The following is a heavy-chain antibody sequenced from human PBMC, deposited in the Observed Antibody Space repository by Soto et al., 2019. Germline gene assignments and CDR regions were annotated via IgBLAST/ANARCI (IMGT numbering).Heavy chain of an antibody. D-gene: IGHD2-2*01. CDR2: FDPEDGET. CDR3: ATDCSSTSCPHLYAFDI. J-gene: IGHJ3*02. V-gene: IGHV1-24*01. CDR1: GYTLTELS. Sequence: WASVKVSCKVSGYTLTELSMHWVRQAPGKGLEWMGGFDPEDGETIYAQKFQGRVTMTEDTSTDTAYMELSSLRSEDTAVYYCATDCSSTSCPHLYAFDIWGQGTMVTVSS.